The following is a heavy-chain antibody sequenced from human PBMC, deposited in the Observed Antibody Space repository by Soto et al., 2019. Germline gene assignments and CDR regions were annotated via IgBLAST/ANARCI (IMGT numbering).Heavy chain of an antibody. Sequence: QVQLVESGGGVVQPGRSLRLSCAASGFTFSDYGMHWVRQAPGKGLEWATIIWDDGSNKYYADSVKGRFTISRDNSKNTLYLEMNSLRGEDTAMYYWARDSRGRPFDHWGQGTLVTVSS. CDR2: IWDDGSNK. J-gene: IGHJ4*02. CDR3: ARDSRGRPFDH. V-gene: IGHV3-33*01. CDR1: GFTFSDYG. D-gene: IGHD6-13*01.